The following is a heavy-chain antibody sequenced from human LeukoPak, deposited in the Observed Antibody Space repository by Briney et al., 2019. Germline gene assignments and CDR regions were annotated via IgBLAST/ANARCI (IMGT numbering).Heavy chain of an antibody. V-gene: IGHV3-73*01. D-gene: IGHD4-17*01. CDR2: IRNKANSYAT. J-gene: IGHJ4*02. CDR3: TGQPNYGDYPN. Sequence: GGSLRLSCAASGFTFSGSTMHWVRQASGKGLEWVGRIRNKANSYATAYAESVKGRFTISRDDSKNTAYLQRNSLKTEDTAVYYCTGQPNYGDYPNWGQGTLVTVSS. CDR1: GFTFSGST.